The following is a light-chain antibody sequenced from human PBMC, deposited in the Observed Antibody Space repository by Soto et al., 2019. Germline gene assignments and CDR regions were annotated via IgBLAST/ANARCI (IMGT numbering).Light chain of an antibody. Sequence: DIQITQSPASLSSYLLDIVTITCRASQSIGSFLNWYQHKPGKAPNLLIYVASSLQGGVPSRFSGSGSGTDFTLTISCLHPEDFATYYRQQSYTTPQTFGQGTKVDIK. J-gene: IGKJ1*01. CDR1: QSIGSF. V-gene: IGKV1-39*01. CDR2: VAS. CDR3: QQSYTTPQT.